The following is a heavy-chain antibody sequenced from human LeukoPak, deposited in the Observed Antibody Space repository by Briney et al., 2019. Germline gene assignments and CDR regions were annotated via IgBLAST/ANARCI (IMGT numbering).Heavy chain of an antibody. D-gene: IGHD2-2*01. CDR1: GRSLSSYY. J-gene: IGHJ4*02. V-gene: IGHV4-59*01. Sequence: SETLSLTYTVSGRSLSSYYWIWIRQPPGKGLVWVGYIYYSGSTNYYASLKTRVTISVDTSKNQFSLRLTSVTAADTAVYYCARGRLGLDAGGQGTLVAVSS. CDR3: ARGRLGLDA. CDR2: IYYSGST.